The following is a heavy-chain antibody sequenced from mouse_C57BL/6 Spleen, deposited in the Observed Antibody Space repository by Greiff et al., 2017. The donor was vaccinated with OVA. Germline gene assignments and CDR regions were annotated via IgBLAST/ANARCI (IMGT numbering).Heavy chain of an antibody. V-gene: IGHV2-2*01. CDR2: IWSGGST. J-gene: IGHJ4*01. CDR3: ARKWLRRDSYVMDY. D-gene: IGHD2-2*01. Sequence: VQRVESGPGLVQPSQSLSITCTVSGFSLTSYGVHWVRQSPGKGLEWLGVIWSGGSTDYNAAFISRLSISKDNSKSQVFFKMNSLQADDTAIYYCARKWLRRDSYVMDYWGQGTSVTVSS. CDR1: GFSLTSYG.